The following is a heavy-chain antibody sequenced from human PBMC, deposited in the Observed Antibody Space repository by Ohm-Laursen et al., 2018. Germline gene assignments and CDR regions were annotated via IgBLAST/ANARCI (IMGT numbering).Heavy chain of an antibody. J-gene: IGHJ5*02. CDR3: ARDLGDNWFDP. CDR1: GGTFSSYA. CDR2: ISAYNGNT. V-gene: IGHV1-18*01. Sequence: SVKVSCKASGGTFSSYAISWVRQAPGQGLEWMGWISAYNGNTNYAQKLQGRVTMTTDTSTSTAYMELRSLRSDDTAVYYCARDLGDNWFDPWGQGTLVTVSS.